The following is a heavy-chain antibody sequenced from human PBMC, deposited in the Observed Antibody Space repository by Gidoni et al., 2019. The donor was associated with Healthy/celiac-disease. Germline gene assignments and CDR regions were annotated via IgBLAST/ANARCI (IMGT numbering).Heavy chain of an antibody. Sequence: VQLQESGPGLVKPSQTLSLPCTFSGGSTSSGGYYWSWSRQHPGKGLEWIGYIYYSGSTYYNPSLKSRVTISVDTSKNQFSLKLSSVTAADTAVYYCARDSSWTPRGTGLDYWGQGTLVTVSS. CDR2: IYYSGST. V-gene: IGHV4-31*03. D-gene: IGHD6-13*01. CDR3: ARDSSWTPRGTGLDY. J-gene: IGHJ4*02. CDR1: GGSTSSGGYY.